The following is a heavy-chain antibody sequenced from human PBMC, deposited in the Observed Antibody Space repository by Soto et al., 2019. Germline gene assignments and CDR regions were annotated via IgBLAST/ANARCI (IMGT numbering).Heavy chain of an antibody. CDR1: GFTFSSYA. Sequence: EVHLLESGGGLVQPGGSLRLSCAASGFTFSSYAMSWVRQAPGKGLEWVSTISGSGGTTYYADSVKGRFTISRDNSKNTLHLQMNSLRAEDTAIYYCAKNKETGTTGGLGYWGQGTLVTVSS. V-gene: IGHV3-23*01. CDR3: AKNKETGTTGGLGY. D-gene: IGHD1-1*01. J-gene: IGHJ4*02. CDR2: ISGSGGTT.